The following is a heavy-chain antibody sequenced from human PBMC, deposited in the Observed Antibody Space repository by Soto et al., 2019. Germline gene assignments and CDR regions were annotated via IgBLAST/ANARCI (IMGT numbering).Heavy chain of an antibody. CDR2: IRCNGDRT. D-gene: IGHD2-21*02. J-gene: IGHJ4*02. V-gene: IGHV3-23*01. Sequence: EEQLLESGGALVVPGGSLRLSCAASGFAFSNYAMTWVRQAPGKGLAWVSSIRCNGDRTYYAESVKGRFTISRDNSKSTLFLQMNRLRADHTAVYFCARAEVTAVFGFWGQGTLVTVSS. CDR1: GFAFSNYA. CDR3: ARAEVTAVFGF.